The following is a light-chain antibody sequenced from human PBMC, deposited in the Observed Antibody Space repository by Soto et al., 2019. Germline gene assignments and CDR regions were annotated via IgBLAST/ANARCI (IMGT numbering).Light chain of an antibody. CDR2: RDV. Sequence: QSVLTQPPSASGPPGQRVTISCSWSNSKIGTSPVYWYQQFPGMAPKLLIYRDVMRTSGVPDRMSGSKSGTSASRAISGLRSEDEGIYYCAARDDSLSENVVFVGGTQLTVL. V-gene: IGLV1-47*01. CDR3: AARDDSLSENVV. J-gene: IGLJ2*01. CDR1: NSKIGTSP.